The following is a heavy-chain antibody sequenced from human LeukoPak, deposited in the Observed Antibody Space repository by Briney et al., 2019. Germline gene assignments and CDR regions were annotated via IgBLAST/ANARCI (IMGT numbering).Heavy chain of an antibody. CDR1: GFTVSSNY. J-gene: IGHJ4*02. CDR3: AKDRNSYGYYFDY. Sequence: TGGSLRLSCAASGFTVSSNYMSWVRQAPGKGLEWVSVIYSGGSTYYADSVKGRFTISRDNSKNTLYLQMNSLRAEDTAVYYCAKDRNSYGYYFDYWGQGTLVTVSS. CDR2: IYSGGST. D-gene: IGHD5-18*01. V-gene: IGHV3-66*01.